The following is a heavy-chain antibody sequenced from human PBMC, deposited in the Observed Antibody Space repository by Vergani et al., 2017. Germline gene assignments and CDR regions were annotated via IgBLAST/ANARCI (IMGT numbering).Heavy chain of an antibody. CDR3: ARVSGYCSSTSCHLFDP. V-gene: IGHV3-48*01. D-gene: IGHD2-2*03. Sequence: EVQLVESGGGLVQPGGSLRLSCAASGFTFSSYSMNWVRQAPGKGLDWVSYISSSSSTIYYADSVKGRFTISRDNAKNSLYLQMNSLRAEDTAVYYCARVSGYCSSTSCHLFDPWGQGTLVTVSS. CDR2: ISSSSSTI. CDR1: GFTFSSYS. J-gene: IGHJ5*02.